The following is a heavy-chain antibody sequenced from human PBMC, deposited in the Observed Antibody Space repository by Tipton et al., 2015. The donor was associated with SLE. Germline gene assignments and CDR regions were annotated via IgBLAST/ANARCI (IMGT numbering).Heavy chain of an antibody. CDR1: GGSISSYY. Sequence: TLSLTCTVSGGSISSYYWSWIRQPPGKGLEWIGSIDHSGSTYYNPSLKSRVTISVDTSKNQFSLKLSSVTAADTAVYYCAGVSRDAFEIWGQGTMVTVSS. J-gene: IGHJ3*02. D-gene: IGHD5/OR15-5a*01. CDR3: AGVSRDAFEI. CDR2: IDHSGST. V-gene: IGHV4-59*04.